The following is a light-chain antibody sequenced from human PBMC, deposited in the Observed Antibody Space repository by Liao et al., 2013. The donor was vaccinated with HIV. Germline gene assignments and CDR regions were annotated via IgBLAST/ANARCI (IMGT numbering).Light chain of an antibody. Sequence: SDELTQPSSVSVSPGQTASITCSGDELGYKYASWYQQRPGQSPVLVIYQDTRRPSGIPERFSGSNSGNTATLTISGTQAMDEADYYCQAWDSSTVWVFGGGTKLTVL. J-gene: IGLJ3*02. CDR2: QDT. CDR1: ELGYKY. V-gene: IGLV3-1*01. CDR3: QAWDSSTVWV.